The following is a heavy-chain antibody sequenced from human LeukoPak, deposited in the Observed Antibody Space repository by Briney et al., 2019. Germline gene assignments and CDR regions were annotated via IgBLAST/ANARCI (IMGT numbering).Heavy chain of an antibody. CDR1: GFTFSDYY. V-gene: IGHV3-11*04. Sequence: GGSLRLSCAASGFTFSDYYMSWIRQAPGKGLEWVSYISSSGSTIYYADSVEGRFTISRDNAKNSLYLQMNSLRAEDTAVYYCASGYYDFWSGYPYYFDYWAREPWSPSPQ. J-gene: IGHJ4*02. CDR2: ISSSGSTI. D-gene: IGHD3-3*01. CDR3: ASGYYDFWSGYPYYFDY.